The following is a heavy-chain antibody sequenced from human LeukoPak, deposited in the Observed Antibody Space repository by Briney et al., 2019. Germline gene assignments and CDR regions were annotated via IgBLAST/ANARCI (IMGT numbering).Heavy chain of an antibody. Sequence: PSETPSLTCTVSGGSISSTSIYYWGWIRQPPGKGLEWIGSVYSTGSTTGSTYYNPSLKSRVTISADTSKNQFSLKLNSVTAADTAVYYCARLSAMAHDAFDIWGQGTMVTVSS. D-gene: IGHD2-2*01. CDR1: GGSISSTSIYY. CDR2: VYSTGSTTGST. V-gene: IGHV4-39*01. CDR3: ARLSAMAHDAFDI. J-gene: IGHJ3*02.